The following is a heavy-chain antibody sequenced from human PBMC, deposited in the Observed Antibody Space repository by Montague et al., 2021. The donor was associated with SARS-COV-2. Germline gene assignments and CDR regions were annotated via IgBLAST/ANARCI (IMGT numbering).Heavy chain of an antibody. D-gene: IGHD3-10*01. CDR3: ARLNWLGDNAFDV. J-gene: IGHJ3*01. Sequence: VKPTQTLTLTCTFSGFSLSTSGFSVNWIRQPPGKALEWLALTDWENDRYFHTSLRTRLTISKDTSKNQVVLTVTDMDPVDTATYYCARLNWLGDNAFDVWGQGTVVTVSS. CDR2: TDWENDR. CDR1: GFSLSTSGFS. V-gene: IGHV2-70*01.